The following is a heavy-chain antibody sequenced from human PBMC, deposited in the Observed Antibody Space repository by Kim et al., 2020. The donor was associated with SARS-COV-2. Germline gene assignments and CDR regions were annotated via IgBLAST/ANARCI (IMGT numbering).Heavy chain of an antibody. CDR2: ISYDGSNK. CDR1: GFTFSSYA. V-gene: IGHV3-30-3*01. J-gene: IGHJ5*02. D-gene: IGHD3-10*01. Sequence: GGSLRLSCAASGFTFSSYAMHWVHQAPGKGLEWVAVISYDGSNKYYADSVKGRFTISRDNSKNTLYLQMNSLRAEDTAVYYCARDLPGAGGLGFDPWGQG. CDR3: ARDLPGAGGLGFDP.